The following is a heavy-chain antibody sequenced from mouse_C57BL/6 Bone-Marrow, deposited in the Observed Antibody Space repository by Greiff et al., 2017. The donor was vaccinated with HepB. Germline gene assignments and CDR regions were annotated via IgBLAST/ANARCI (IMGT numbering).Heavy chain of an antibody. CDR3: ARSVLPLYAMDY. D-gene: IGHD5-5*01. Sequence: LQQPGAELVKPGASVKLSCKASGYTFTSYWMHWVKQRPGQGLEWIGMIHPNSGSTNYNEKFKSKATLTVDKSSSTAYMQLSSLTSEDSAVYYCARSVLPLYAMDYWGQGTSVTVSS. V-gene: IGHV1-64*01. CDR2: IHPNSGST. CDR1: GYTFTSYW. J-gene: IGHJ4*01.